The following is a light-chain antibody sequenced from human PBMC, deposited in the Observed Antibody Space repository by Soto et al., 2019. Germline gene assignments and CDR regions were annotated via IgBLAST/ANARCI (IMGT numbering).Light chain of an antibody. V-gene: IGKV1-5*03. CDR1: QSISRQ. CDR2: QAS. Sequence: DIQMTQSPSTLSASVGDRVSITCRASQSISRQLAWYQQKPGKAPNLLIYQASNLETGVSSRFTGSGSGTEFTLTISSLQPADLATYYCLQYQSYWTFGQGTKVEVK. J-gene: IGKJ1*01. CDR3: LQYQSYWT.